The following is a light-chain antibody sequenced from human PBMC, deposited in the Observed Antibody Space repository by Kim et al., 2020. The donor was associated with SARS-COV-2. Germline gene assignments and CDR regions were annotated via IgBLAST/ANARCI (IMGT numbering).Light chain of an antibody. CDR1: QSVTGSY. CDR3: QHYGISRYT. J-gene: IGKJ2*01. CDR2: GAS. V-gene: IGKV3-20*01. Sequence: EIVLTQSPGTLSLSPGERATLSCRASQSVTGSYLAWYQQKPGQAPRLLIYGASSRATGVPDRFTASLSRTDFTLTISRLEPEDFAVYYCQHYGISRYTFGPGPSWRS.